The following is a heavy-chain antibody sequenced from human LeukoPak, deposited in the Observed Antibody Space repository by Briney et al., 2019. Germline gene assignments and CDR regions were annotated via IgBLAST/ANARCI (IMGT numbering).Heavy chain of an antibody. Sequence: PSETLSLTCAVYGGSFSGYYWSWIRQPPGKGLEWIGYIYYSGSTNYNPSLKSRVTISVDTSKNQFSLKLSSVTAADTAVYYCARVDPDYSNYWRAEHAFDIWGQGTMVTVSS. CDR2: IYYSGST. J-gene: IGHJ3*02. CDR3: ARVDPDYSNYWRAEHAFDI. D-gene: IGHD4-4*01. V-gene: IGHV4-59*01. CDR1: GGSFSGYY.